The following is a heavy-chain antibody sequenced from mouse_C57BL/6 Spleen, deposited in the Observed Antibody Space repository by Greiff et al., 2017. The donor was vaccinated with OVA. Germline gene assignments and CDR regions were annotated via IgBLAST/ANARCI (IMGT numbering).Heavy chain of an antibody. Sequence: EVQLVESEGGLVQPGSSMKLSCTASGFTFSDYYMAWVRQVPEKGLEWVANINYDGSSTYYLDSLKSRFIISRDNAKNILYLQMSSLKSEDTATYYCGKEEPSYYGSSYDWYFDVWGTGTTVTVSS. D-gene: IGHD1-1*01. CDR1: GFTFSDYY. V-gene: IGHV5-16*01. CDR3: GKEEPSYYGSSYDWYFDV. J-gene: IGHJ1*03. CDR2: INYDGSST.